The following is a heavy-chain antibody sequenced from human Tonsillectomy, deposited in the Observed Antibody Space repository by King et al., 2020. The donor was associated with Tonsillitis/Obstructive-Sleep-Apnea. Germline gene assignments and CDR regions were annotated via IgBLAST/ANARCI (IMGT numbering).Heavy chain of an antibody. CDR2: INPNSGGT. D-gene: IGHD2-8*01. J-gene: IGHJ6*02. V-gene: IGHV1-2*02. CDR3: ARERYNGGVDV. CDR1: GYTFTDYY. Sequence: VQLVESGAEVKKPGASVKVSCTTSGYTFTDYYMHWVRQAPGQGLEWMGWINPNSGGTNYVQRFQGRVTMTRATSISTVHMELSRLRSDDTAVYYCARERYNGGVDVWGQGTTGTV.